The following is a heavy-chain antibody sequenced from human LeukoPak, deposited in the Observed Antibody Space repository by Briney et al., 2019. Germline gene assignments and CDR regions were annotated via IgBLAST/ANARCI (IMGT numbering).Heavy chain of an antibody. CDR1: GYSISSGFY. CDR3: ARVTTAMALIPYYFDY. V-gene: IGHV4-38-2*02. CDR2: IYYSGST. D-gene: IGHD5-18*01. Sequence: SETLSLTCTVSGYSISSGFYWGWIRQPPGKGLEWIGSIYYSGSTYYNPSLKSRVTISVDTSKNQFSLKLSSVTAADTAVYYCARVTTAMALIPYYFDYWGQGTLVTVSS. J-gene: IGHJ4*02.